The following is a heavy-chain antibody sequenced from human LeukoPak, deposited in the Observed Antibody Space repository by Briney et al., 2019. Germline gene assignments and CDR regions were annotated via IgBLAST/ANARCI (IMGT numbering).Heavy chain of an antibody. D-gene: IGHD6-25*01. CDR3: ARGSGIITGIDE. V-gene: IGHV3-74*01. Sequence: GGSLRLSCAASGYTFSSHWMHWVRQAPGKGLVWVSRIKDDGSHTNYADSVKGRFTISRDNAKNTLSLQMNSLRAEDTAVYYCARGSGIITGIDEWGQGTLVTVSS. CDR2: IKDDGSHT. J-gene: IGHJ4*02. CDR1: GYTFSSHW.